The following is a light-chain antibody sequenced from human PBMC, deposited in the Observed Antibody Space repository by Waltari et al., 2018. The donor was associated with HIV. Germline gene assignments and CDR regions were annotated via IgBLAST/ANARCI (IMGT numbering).Light chain of an antibody. Sequence: SYELTQPPSVSVSPGQTASITCSGDKLGEKYASWYQQRPGQSPVLVIYEDSKRPSGIPERFSGSNSGNTATLTISGTQSMDEADFYCQAWDSNTVVFGGGTKLTVL. J-gene: IGLJ2*01. CDR2: EDS. CDR3: QAWDSNTVV. CDR1: KLGEKY. V-gene: IGLV3-1*01.